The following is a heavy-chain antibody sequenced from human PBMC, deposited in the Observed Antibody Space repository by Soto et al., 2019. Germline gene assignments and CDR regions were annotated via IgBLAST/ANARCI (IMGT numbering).Heavy chain of an antibody. V-gene: IGHV3-30*03. Sequence: QVQLVESGGGVVQPGRSRRLTCAASGFTFSSNGMHWVRQAPGKGLEWVALVAYDGSKTYYGDSVRGRFIISRDNSKNTLYLQMNSLRAEDTAVYYCARWVGGSMYDNSGKYDSWGQGTLVTVSS. CDR1: GFTFSSNG. D-gene: IGHD3-22*01. CDR3: ARWVGGSMYDNSGKYDS. J-gene: IGHJ5*01. CDR2: VAYDGSKT.